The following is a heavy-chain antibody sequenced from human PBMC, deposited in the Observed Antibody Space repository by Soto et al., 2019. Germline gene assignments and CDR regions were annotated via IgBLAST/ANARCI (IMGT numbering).Heavy chain of an antibody. CDR1: GFTFSSYA. CDR2: ISGSGGST. V-gene: IGHV3-23*01. J-gene: IGHJ5*02. CDR3: AKVTHSYNRNVRNWFDP. Sequence: GGSLRLSCAASGFTFSSYAMSWVRQAPGKGLEWVSAISGSGGSTYYADSVKGRFTISRDNSKNTLYLQMNSLRAEDTAVYYCAKVTHSYNRNVRNWFDPWGQGTPVTVSS. D-gene: IGHD1-20*01.